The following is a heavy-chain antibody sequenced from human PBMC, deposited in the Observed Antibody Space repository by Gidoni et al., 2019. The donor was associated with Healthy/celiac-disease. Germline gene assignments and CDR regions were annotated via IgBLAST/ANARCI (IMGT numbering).Heavy chain of an antibody. V-gene: IGHV3-21*01. Sequence: EVQLVESGRCLVKPGWSLRLSCAASAFTFSSDSMHWVRQAPGKGLEWVSYISSSSSYIYYADSVKGRFTISRDNAKNSLYLQMNRLRAEDTAVYYGARDPGGIAASFDYWGQGTLVTVSS. J-gene: IGHJ4*02. CDR2: ISSSSSYI. CDR1: AFTFSSDS. CDR3: ARDPGGIAASFDY. D-gene: IGHD6-13*01.